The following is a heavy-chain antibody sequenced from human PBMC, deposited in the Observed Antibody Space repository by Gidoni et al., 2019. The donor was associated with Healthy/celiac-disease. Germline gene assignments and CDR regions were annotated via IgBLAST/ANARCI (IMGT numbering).Heavy chain of an antibody. V-gene: IGHV3-30*18. Sequence: QVQLVESGGGVVQPGRSLRLSCAASGFTFSSYGMHWVRQAPGKGLEWVAVISYDGSNKYYADSVKGRFTISRDNSKNTLYLQMNSLRAEDTAVYYCAKELILTGTTEGMIDYWGQGTLVTVSS. J-gene: IGHJ4*02. CDR1: GFTFSSYG. CDR3: AKELILTGTTEGMIDY. CDR2: ISYDGSNK. D-gene: IGHD1-1*01.